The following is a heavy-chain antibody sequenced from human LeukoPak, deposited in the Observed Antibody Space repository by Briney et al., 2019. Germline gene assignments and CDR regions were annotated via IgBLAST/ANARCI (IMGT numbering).Heavy chain of an antibody. D-gene: IGHD5-18*01. V-gene: IGHV3-53*01. J-gene: IGHJ4*02. CDR2: IYSGGST. CDR1: GFTVSSNY. CDR3: ARGQDTAMANFDY. Sequence: GGSLRLSCAASGFTVSSNYMSWVRQAPGKGLEWVSVIYSGGSTYYADSVKGRFTISRDNSKNTLYLQMNSLRAEDTAVYYCARGQDTAMANFDYWGQGTLVTVSS.